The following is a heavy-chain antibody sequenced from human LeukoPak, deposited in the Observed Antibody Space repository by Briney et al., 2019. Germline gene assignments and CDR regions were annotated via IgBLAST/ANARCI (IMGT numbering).Heavy chain of an antibody. CDR2: IYPGDSNT. D-gene: IGHD1-26*01. CDR1: GYSFTSYW. V-gene: IGHV5-51*01. CDR3: ARQGSYGDFDY. J-gene: IGHJ4*02. Sequence: GESLKISCTGSGYSFTSYWIGWVRQLPGKGLEWMGIIYPGDSNTRYSPSFQGQVTFSADKSTSTAYLQWNSLKASDTAMSYCARQGSYGDFDYWGQGTLVTVSS.